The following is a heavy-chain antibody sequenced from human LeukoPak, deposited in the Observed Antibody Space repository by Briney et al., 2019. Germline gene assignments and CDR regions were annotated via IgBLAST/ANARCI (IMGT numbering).Heavy chain of an antibody. CDR1: GFHFTTYW. Sequence: PGGSLRISCAASGFHFTTYWMTWVRQAPGKGLEWVANINQDGSEKYYVDSVMGRFTVSRDNDKNSLYLQVNSLRAEDRAVYYCARVASYAFDIWGQGTMVTVSS. J-gene: IGHJ3*02. CDR3: ARVASYAFDI. CDR2: INQDGSEK. D-gene: IGHD6-6*01. V-gene: IGHV3-7*01.